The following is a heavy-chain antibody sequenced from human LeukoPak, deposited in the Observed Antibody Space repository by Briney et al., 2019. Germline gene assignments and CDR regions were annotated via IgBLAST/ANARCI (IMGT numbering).Heavy chain of an antibody. Sequence: MXXXRXXXXXGLEWXXAISGSGGSTYYADSVKGRFTISRDNSKNTLYLQMNSLRAEDTAVYYCSQLIVVVPAAMDYWGQGTLVTVSS. CDR2: ISGSGGST. V-gene: IGHV3-23*01. D-gene: IGHD2-2*01. J-gene: IGHJ4*02. CDR3: SQLIVVVPAAMDY.